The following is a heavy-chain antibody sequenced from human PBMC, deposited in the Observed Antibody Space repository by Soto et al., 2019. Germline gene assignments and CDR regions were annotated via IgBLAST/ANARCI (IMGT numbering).Heavy chain of an antibody. CDR3: AKGVLWSLPYYYYYYGMDV. CDR1: GFTFSSYG. D-gene: IGHD3-10*01. J-gene: IGHJ6*02. Sequence: PGGSLRLSCAASGFTFSSYGMHRVRQAPGKGLEWVAVISYDGSNKYYADSVKGRFTISRDNSKNTLYLQMNSPRAEDTAVYYCAKGVLWSLPYYYYYYGMDVWGQGTTVTVSS. V-gene: IGHV3-30*18. CDR2: ISYDGSNK.